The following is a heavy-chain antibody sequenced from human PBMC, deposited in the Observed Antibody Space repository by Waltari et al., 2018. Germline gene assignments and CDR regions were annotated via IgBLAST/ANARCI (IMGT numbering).Heavy chain of an antibody. V-gene: IGHV4-39*01. CDR2: VSYRGTT. CDR3: ATYIGASVGTAAFDV. Sequence: QLQLQESGPRLVRPSETLSLICRVSGVSITSNRHYWAWIRHSPGQGLEWIGTVSYRGTTYSSPSRKSRVSVSRDTSKNQVSLILGSVTAADMAVYYCATYIGASVGTAAFDVWGQGTMVTVSS. D-gene: IGHD5-12*01. CDR1: GVSITSNRHY. J-gene: IGHJ3*01.